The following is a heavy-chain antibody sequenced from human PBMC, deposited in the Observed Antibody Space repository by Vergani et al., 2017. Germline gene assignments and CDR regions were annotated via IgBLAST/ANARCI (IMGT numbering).Heavy chain of an antibody. J-gene: IGHJ5*02. Sequence: QVKLQESGPGLVKPSETLSLTCTVSGASVNSYYWSWIRQPPGKGLEWMGYVSFRGDTLYDPSVKGRMTISLNTSSNQFSLKLNSVTAADTAVYYCGRVADFYGWGSRLLDPWGQGILVTVAS. D-gene: IGHD3-10*01. CDR1: GASVNSYY. CDR2: VSFRGDT. CDR3: GRVADFYGWGSRLLDP. V-gene: IGHV4-59*02.